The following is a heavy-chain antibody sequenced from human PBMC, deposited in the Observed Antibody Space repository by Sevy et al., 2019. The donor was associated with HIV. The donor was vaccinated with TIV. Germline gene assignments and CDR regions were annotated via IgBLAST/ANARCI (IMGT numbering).Heavy chain of an antibody. CDR3: AGGKSGYGYGLDY. J-gene: IGHJ4*02. CDR2: IYSDGST. D-gene: IGHD5-18*01. V-gene: IGHV3-66*01. CDR1: GFPVSSNY. Sequence: GGSLRLSCAASGFPVSSNYMSWVRQAPGKGLEWVSVIYSDGSTYHADSVKGRFTISRDNSKNTFYLQMNTLRVEDTAVYYCAGGKSGYGYGLDYWGQGTLVTVSS.